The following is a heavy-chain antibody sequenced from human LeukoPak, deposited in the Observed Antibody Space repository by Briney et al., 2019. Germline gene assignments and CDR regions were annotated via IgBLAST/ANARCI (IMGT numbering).Heavy chain of an antibody. CDR2: IYYSGST. V-gene: IGHV4-59*08. J-gene: IGHJ4*02. Sequence: SETLSLTCTVSGGSISSYYWSWIRLPPGKGLEWIGYIYYSGSTNYNPSLKSRVTISVDTSKNQFSLKLSSVTAADTAVYYCARRVGDGSGSYYNEYYFDYWGQGTLVTVSS. CDR1: GGSISSYY. CDR3: ARRVGDGSGSYYNEYYFDY. D-gene: IGHD3-10*01.